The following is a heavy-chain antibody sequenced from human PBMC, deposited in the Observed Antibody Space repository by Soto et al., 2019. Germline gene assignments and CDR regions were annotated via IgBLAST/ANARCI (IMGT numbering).Heavy chain of an antibody. V-gene: IGHV4-34*01. D-gene: IGHD6-19*01. CDR2: LDPSGGT. CDR3: AREDSYGWSGESLDV. J-gene: IGHJ6*02. CDR1: GDSLRGQS. Sequence: QVQLQQWGAGLLKASETLSLTCAVVGDSLRGQSWNWIRQAPGKGLAWIGELDPSGGTNYNPSLKSRAIISDDPSKNQFSLTLTSVTASDTAVYYCAREDSYGWSGESLDVWGQGTTVTVSS.